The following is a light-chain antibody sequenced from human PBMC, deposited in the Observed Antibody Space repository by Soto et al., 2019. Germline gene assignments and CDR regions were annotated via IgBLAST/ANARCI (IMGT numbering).Light chain of an antibody. CDR2: DSS. CDR3: QQRSNWHLT. CDR1: ESVSRY. V-gene: IGKV3-11*01. Sequence: EIVLTQSPATLSLSPGERAALSCRASESVSRYLAWYQQKPGQAPRVLIYDSSNRATGIPGKFSGSGSGTDFTLTISSLEPEDFAVYYCQQRSNWHLTFGGGTKVEIK. J-gene: IGKJ4*01.